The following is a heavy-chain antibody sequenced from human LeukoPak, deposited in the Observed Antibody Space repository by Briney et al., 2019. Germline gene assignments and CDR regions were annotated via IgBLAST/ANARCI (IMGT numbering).Heavy chain of an antibody. CDR2: IWSDGSNR. CDR3: ARDAQRGFDYSNSLKY. CDR1: GFICSHYG. Sequence: PGRSLRLSCVASGFICSHYGRHWVRQAPGKGLEWVAVIWSDGSNRFYAGSVKGRFTISRDNSQNTVFLQMNSLRAEDTAMYYCARDAQRGFDYSNSLKYWGHGILVTVSS. V-gene: IGHV3-33*01. J-gene: IGHJ4*01. D-gene: IGHD4-11*01.